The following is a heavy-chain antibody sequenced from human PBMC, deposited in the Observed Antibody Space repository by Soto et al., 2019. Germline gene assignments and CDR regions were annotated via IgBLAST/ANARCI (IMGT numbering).Heavy chain of an antibody. Sequence: GGSLRLSCAASGFTFSGSAMHWVRQASGKGVEWVGRIRSKANSYGTAYAASVKGRFTISRDDSKNTAYMQMNSLKTEDTAVYYCTRLDDFWSGYLEGWGQGTLVTVSS. CDR3: TRLDDFWSGYLEG. J-gene: IGHJ4*02. CDR1: GFTFSGSA. CDR2: IRSKANSYGT. V-gene: IGHV3-73*01. D-gene: IGHD3-3*01.